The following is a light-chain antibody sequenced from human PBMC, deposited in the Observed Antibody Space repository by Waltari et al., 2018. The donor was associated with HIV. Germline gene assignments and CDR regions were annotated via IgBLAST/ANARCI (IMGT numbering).Light chain of an antibody. Sequence: QSVLTQPPSASGTPGQRVTTPCSGRTSNIGSNTVNWYQQGPGAAPKLLIYSTNQRPSGVPDRFSGSKSGTSASLAISGLQSEDEADYFCAAWDDSLNGYVFGTGTKVTAL. CDR3: AAWDDSLNGYV. CDR2: STN. V-gene: IGLV1-44*01. CDR1: TSNIGSNT. J-gene: IGLJ1*01.